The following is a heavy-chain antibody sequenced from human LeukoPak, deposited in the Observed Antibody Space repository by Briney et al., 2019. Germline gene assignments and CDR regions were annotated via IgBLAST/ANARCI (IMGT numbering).Heavy chain of an antibody. Sequence: PGGSLRLSCAASGFTFSTYAMSWVRQAPGKGLEWLSAISANAAATYYVDSVKGRFIISRDNSKNTLYLQMNSLRAEDTAVYYCAREEFFWSGYYWRDAFDIWGQGTMVTVSS. J-gene: IGHJ3*02. D-gene: IGHD3-3*01. CDR1: GFTFSTYA. CDR3: AREEFFWSGYYWRDAFDI. CDR2: ISANAAAT. V-gene: IGHV3-23*01.